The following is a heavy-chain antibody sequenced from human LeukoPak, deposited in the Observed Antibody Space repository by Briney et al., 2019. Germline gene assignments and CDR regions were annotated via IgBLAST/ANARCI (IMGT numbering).Heavy chain of an antibody. V-gene: IGHV3-23*01. CDR2: ISGSGGST. CDR1: GFTFSSHG. D-gene: IGHD3-22*01. Sequence: PGGSLRLSCAASGFTFSSHGMSWVRQAPGKGLEWVSAISGSGGSTYYADSVKGRFTISRHNSKNTLYLQMNTLRAEDTAVYYCARDRHKYNYDSGGYPPYWGQGTLVTVSS. J-gene: IGHJ4*02. CDR3: ARDRHKYNYDSGGYPPY.